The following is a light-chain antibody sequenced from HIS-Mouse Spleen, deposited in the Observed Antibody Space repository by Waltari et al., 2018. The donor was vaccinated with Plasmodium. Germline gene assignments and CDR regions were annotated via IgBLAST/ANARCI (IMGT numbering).Light chain of an antibody. J-gene: IGKJ1*01. CDR1: QSVSSN. CDR2: GAS. Sequence: EIVMKQSPATLSVSPGERATLSCRASQSVSSNLAWYQQKPGQAPRLLIYGASTRATGIPARFSGSGSGTEFTLTISSMQSEVFAVYYCQQYNNWLRGTFGQGTKVEIK. V-gene: IGKV3-15*01. CDR3: QQYNNWLRGT.